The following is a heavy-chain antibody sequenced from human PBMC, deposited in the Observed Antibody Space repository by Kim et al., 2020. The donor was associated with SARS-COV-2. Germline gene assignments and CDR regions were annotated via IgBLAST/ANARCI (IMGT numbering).Heavy chain of an antibody. CDR2: IYPDSGGT. V-gene: IGHV1-2*02. D-gene: IGHD3-10*01. CDR1: GYTFTGYY. Sequence: ASVKVSCKASGYTFTGYYIHWVRQAPGQGLEWMGWIYPDSGGTHYAQKFQGRVTMTRDTSISTAYMELSRLRSDDTAVYYCARDRRGYWGQGTLVAVSS. CDR3: ARDRRGY. J-gene: IGHJ4*02.